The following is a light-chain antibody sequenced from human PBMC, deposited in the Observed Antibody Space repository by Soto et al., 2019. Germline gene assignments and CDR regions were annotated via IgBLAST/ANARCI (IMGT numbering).Light chain of an antibody. J-gene: IGKJ1*01. CDR1: QILVHSDGNTY. Sequence: IVLTQTPFLFLVIVGQPASISCGASQILVHSDGNTYLSWLHQKPGQNPRLLIYTISNRFSGVPDRFSGSGAGTDFTLNISRVEAEDVGVYYCMQAIQFPLFGQGSKVDIK. CDR3: MQAIQFPL. V-gene: IGKV2-24*01. CDR2: TIS.